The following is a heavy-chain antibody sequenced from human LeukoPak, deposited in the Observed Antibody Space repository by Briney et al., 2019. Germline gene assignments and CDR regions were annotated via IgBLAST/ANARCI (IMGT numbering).Heavy chain of an antibody. D-gene: IGHD4/OR15-4a*01. Sequence: GGSLRLSCAASGFTFSSYSMNWVRQAPGKGLEWVSYISSSSSTIYYADSVKGRFTISRDTSKNTLYLQMNSLRAEDTALYFCAKKAQYDGHYPLDYWGQGTLVTVSA. J-gene: IGHJ4*02. CDR3: AKKAQYDGHYPLDY. CDR2: ISSSSSTI. V-gene: IGHV3-48*04. CDR1: GFTFSSYS.